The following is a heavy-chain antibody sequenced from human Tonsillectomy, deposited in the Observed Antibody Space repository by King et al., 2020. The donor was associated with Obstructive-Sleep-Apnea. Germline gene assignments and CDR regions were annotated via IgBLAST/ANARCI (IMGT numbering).Heavy chain of an antibody. CDR3: ARHLGSGWPDFDY. CDR1: GNSFTNYW. D-gene: IGHD6-19*01. V-gene: IGHV5-10-1*01. CDR2: IDPSDSYI. J-gene: IGHJ4*02. Sequence: QLVQSGAEVKKPGESLRISCKGSGNSFTNYWISWVRPMPGKGLEWMGRIDPSDSYINYSPPLQGHVTISADKSISTAYLQWSSLKASDTAMYYCARHLGSGWPDFDYWGQGTLVTVSS.